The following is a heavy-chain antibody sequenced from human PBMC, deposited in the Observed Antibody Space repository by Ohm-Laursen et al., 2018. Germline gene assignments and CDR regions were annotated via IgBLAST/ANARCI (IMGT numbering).Heavy chain of an antibody. CDR2: MFYSGST. J-gene: IGHJ2*01. CDR1: GGSISSYY. D-gene: IGHD3-10*01. Sequence: PSETLSLTCTVSGGSISSYYWSWIRQPPGKGLEWIVYMFYSGSTNYNPSLKSRVTTSVDTSKNQFSLKLSSVTAADTAVYYCARGGAGGYWYFDLWGRGTLVTVSS. V-gene: IGHV4-59*01. CDR3: ARGGAGGYWYFDL.